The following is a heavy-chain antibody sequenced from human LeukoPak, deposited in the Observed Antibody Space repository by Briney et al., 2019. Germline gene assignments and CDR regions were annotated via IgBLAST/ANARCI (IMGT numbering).Heavy chain of an antibody. CDR3: AKLPSYYDILTGSFDY. D-gene: IGHD3-9*01. J-gene: IGHJ4*02. Sequence: SGGSLRLSCAASGFTFSSYAMSWVRQAPGKGLEWVSAISGSGGSTYYADSVKGRFTISRDNSKNTLYQQMNSLRAEDTAVYYCAKLPSYYDILTGSFDYWGQGTLVTVSS. CDR2: ISGSGGST. CDR1: GFTFSSYA. V-gene: IGHV3-23*01.